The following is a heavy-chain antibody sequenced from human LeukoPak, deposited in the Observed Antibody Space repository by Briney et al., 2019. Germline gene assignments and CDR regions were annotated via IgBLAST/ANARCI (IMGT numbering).Heavy chain of an antibody. CDR2: IRYDGSIK. CDR3: ARGLVVVPAVSDY. CDR1: GFTFSSYG. J-gene: IGHJ4*02. D-gene: IGHD2-2*01. V-gene: IGHV3-30*02. Sequence: PGGSLRLSCAASGFTFSSYGMHWVRQAPGKGLEWVAFIRYDGSIKYYADSVKGRFTISRDNSKNTLYLQMNSLRVEDTSVYYCARGLVVVPAVSDYWGQGTLVTVSS.